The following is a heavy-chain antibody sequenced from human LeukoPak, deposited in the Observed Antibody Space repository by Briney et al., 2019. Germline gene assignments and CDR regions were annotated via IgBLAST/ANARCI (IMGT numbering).Heavy chain of an antibody. CDR1: GFTFSNAW. Sequence: GSLRLSCAASGFTFSNAWMSWVRQAPGKGLEWVGRIKSKTDGGTTDYAAPVKGRFTISRDDSKNTLYLQMNSLKTEDTAVYYCTTGYCSSASCYDRYIDYWGQGTLFTVSS. D-gene: IGHD2-2*01. V-gene: IGHV3-15*01. J-gene: IGHJ4*02. CDR2: IKSKTDGGTT. CDR3: TTGYCSSASCYDRYIDY.